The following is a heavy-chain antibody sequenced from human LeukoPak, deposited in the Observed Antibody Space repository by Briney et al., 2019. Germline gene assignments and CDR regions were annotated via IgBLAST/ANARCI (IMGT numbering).Heavy chain of an antibody. J-gene: IGHJ4*02. CDR1: GFTLTSYA. CDR3: AKRHSDYFFDF. D-gene: IGHD4-11*01. Sequence: RSLRLACAASGFTLTSYAMAWVRHTPENGLEWVSSIGASGGGTYYADSVKGRFTISRDDSKNTLYLQMSSLRAEDTAVYYCAKRHSDYFFDFWGQGTLVTVSS. V-gene: IGHV3-23*01. CDR2: IGASGGGT.